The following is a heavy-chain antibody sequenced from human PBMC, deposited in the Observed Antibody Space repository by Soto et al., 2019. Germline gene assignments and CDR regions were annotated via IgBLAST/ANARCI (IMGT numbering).Heavy chain of an antibody. CDR2: INPSGGST. J-gene: IGHJ6*02. CDR1: GYTFTSYY. CDR3: ARDRRYSRVVPADRYYGMDV. V-gene: IGHV1-46*01. Sequence: ASVKVSCKASGYTFTSYYMHWVRQAPGQGLEWMGIINPSGGSTSYAQKFQGRVTMTRDTSTSTVYMELSSLRSEDTAVYYCARDRRYSRVVPADRYYGMDVWGQGTTVTVSS. D-gene: IGHD2-2*01.